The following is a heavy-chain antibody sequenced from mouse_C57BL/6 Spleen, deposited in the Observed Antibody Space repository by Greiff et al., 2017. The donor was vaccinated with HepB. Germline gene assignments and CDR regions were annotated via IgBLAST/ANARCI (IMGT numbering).Heavy chain of an antibody. D-gene: IGHD2-1*01. V-gene: IGHV5-12*01. CDR3: AKRRSTGGFAY. J-gene: IGHJ3*01. CDR2: ISNGGGST. CDR1: GFTFSDYY. Sequence: EVNLVESGGGLVQPGGSLKLSCAASGFTFSDYYMYWVRQTPEKRLEWVAYISNGGGSTYYPDTVKGRFTISRDNAKNTLYLQMSRLKSEDTAMYYCAKRRSTGGFAYWGQGTLVTVSA.